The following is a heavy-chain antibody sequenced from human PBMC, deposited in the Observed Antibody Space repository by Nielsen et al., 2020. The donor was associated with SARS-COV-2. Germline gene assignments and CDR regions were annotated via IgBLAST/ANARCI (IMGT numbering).Heavy chain of an antibody. CDR2: IKQDGSEK. J-gene: IGHJ4*02. D-gene: IGHD6-19*01. CDR1: GFTFSSYW. V-gene: IGHV3-7*01. CDR3: AKDRGSSGWYFDY. Sequence: GGSLRLSCAASGFTFSSYWMSWVRQAPGKGLEWVANIKQDGSEKYYVDSVKGRFTISRDNAKNSLYLQMNSLRAEDTAVYYCAKDRGSSGWYFDYWGQGTLVTVSS.